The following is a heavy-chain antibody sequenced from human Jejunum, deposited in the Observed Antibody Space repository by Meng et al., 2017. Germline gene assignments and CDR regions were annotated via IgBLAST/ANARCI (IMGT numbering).Heavy chain of an antibody. V-gene: IGHV3-74*01. D-gene: IGHD2-21*02. CDR1: GFSFSCYW. CDR2: IRFDGSYL. J-gene: IGHJ5*02. Sequence: EVQLVETGGGLVQPGGSLTLSCVASGFSFSCYWFHWVRQAPGKGLVWVSRIRFDGSYLNYADSVKGRFTISRDNARNTLYLQMNSLTVEDTAVYYCAREAVTAGFDPWGQGTLVTVSS. CDR3: AREAVTAGFDP.